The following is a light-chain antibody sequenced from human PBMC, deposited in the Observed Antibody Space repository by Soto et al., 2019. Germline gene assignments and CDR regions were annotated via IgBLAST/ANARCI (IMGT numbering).Light chain of an antibody. CDR1: KLGDKY. Sequence: SYELTQPPSVSVSPGKKASITCSGDKLGDKYACWYQQKPGQSPVLVIYQNNKRPSGIPERFSGSNSGNTATLTISGTQAMDEADYYCQACGSSIVVFGGGTKLTVL. CDR3: QACGSSIVV. V-gene: IGLV3-1*01. J-gene: IGLJ2*01. CDR2: QNN.